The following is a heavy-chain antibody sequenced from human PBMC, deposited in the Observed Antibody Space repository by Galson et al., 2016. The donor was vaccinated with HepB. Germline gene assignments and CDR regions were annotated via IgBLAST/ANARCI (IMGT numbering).Heavy chain of an antibody. Sequence: SLRLSCAASGFSVSRNYMSWVRQAPGKGLEWVSLIYSGGTTYYADSVKGRFIISRDNAKNSLYLQMNSLRAEDTAVYYCARGVGWYYYDSSGYLDAFDIWGQGTMVTVSS. D-gene: IGHD3-22*01. V-gene: IGHV3-53*01. CDR2: IYSGGTT. CDR3: ARGVGWYYYDSSGYLDAFDI. CDR1: GFSVSRNY. J-gene: IGHJ3*02.